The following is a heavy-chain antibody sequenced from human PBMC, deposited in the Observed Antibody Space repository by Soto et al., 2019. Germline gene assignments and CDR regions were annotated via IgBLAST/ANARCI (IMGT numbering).Heavy chain of an antibody. CDR3: ARSSRLGYCSGGSCRNPYYFDY. Sequence: SETLSLTCTVSGGSISSYYWSWIRQPAGKGLEWIGRIYTSGSTNYNPSLKSRVTMSVDTSKNQFSLKLSSVTAADTAVYYCARSSRLGYCSGGSCRNPYYFDYWGQGTLVTVSS. D-gene: IGHD2-15*01. CDR1: GGSISSYY. V-gene: IGHV4-4*07. J-gene: IGHJ4*02. CDR2: IYTSGST.